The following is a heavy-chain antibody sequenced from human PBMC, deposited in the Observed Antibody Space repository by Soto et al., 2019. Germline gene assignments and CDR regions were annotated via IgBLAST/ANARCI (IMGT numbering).Heavy chain of an antibody. D-gene: IGHD2-2*01. V-gene: IGHV1-18*04. CDR2: ISVYNGDA. CDR1: GYTFTYYG. CDR3: ARGCSSIRCSEKRHYDYYGMDV. J-gene: IGHJ6*02. Sequence: AASVKVSCKASGYTFTYYGISWVRQAPGQGLEWMGWISVYNGDADYAQKLQGRVTMTTDTSTKTAYMELRSLTSDDTAVYYCARGCSSIRCSEKRHYDYYGMDVWGQGTTVTVSS.